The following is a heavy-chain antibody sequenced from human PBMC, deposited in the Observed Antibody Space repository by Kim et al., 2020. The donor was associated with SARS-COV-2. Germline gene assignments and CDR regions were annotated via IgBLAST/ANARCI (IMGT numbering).Heavy chain of an antibody. V-gene: IGHV3-53*01. Sequence: ADAVKGRFTISRDNSKITLYLQMNSLRAEDTAVYYCARDSSGWYYYYGMDVWGQGTTVTVSS. J-gene: IGHJ6*02. CDR3: ARDSSGWYYYYGMDV. D-gene: IGHD6-19*01.